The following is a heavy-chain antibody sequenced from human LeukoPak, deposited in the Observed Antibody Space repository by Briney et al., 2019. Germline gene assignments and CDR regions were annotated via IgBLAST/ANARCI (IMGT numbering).Heavy chain of an antibody. V-gene: IGHV4-34*01. CDR1: GGSFSGYY. CDR2: INRGGST. Sequence: SETLSLTCAVYGGSFSGYYWSWIRQPPGKGLEWIGEINRGGSTNYNPSLKSRVTISVDTSKNQFSLKMSSLTAADTAVYYCARGYGPGSYYHVWGKGTTVTVSS. CDR3: ARGYGPGSYYHV. J-gene: IGHJ6*04. D-gene: IGHD3-10*01.